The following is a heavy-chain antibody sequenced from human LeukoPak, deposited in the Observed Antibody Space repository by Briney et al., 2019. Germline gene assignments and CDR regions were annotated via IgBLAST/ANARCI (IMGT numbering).Heavy chain of an antibody. CDR3: AKLSFGGVIVPPFFDY. CDR2: ISGSGGST. V-gene: IGHV3-23*01. Sequence: GGSLRLSCAASGFTFSSYAMSWVRQAPGKGLEWVSAISGSGGSTYYADSVKGRFTISRDNSKNTLYLQMNRLRAEDTAVYYCAKLSFGGVIVPPFFDYWGQGTLVTVSS. D-gene: IGHD3-16*02. J-gene: IGHJ4*02. CDR1: GFTFSSYA.